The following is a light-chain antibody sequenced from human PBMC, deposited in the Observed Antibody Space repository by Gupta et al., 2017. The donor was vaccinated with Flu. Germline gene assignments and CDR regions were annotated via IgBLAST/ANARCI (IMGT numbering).Light chain of an antibody. J-gene: IGLJ3*02. V-gene: IGLV1-40*01. Sequence: QSVLTQPPSVSGAPGRRFTISCTGSNSNIGAGFYVHWYQQLPRTAPNLLIHGDHSRPSGVPDRFSGSKSGTSASLTISGLQAEDEADYYCPSYDNSLRSVVFGGGTKLTVL. CDR1: NSNIGAGFY. CDR3: PSYDNSLRSVV. CDR2: GDH.